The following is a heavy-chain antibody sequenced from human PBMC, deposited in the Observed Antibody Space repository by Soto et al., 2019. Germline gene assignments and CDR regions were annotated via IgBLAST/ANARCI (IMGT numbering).Heavy chain of an antibody. J-gene: IGHJ6*02. V-gene: IGHV1-69*13. Sequence: ASVKVSCKASGGTFSSYAISWVRQAPGQGLEWMGGIIPIFGTANYAQKFQGRVTITADESTSTAYMELSSLRSEDTAVYYCARASSSWYGGDYYYSYGMEVWGQGTTVNVSS. CDR1: GGTFSSYA. CDR2: IIPIFGTA. CDR3: ARASSSWYGGDYYYSYGMEV. D-gene: IGHD6-13*01.